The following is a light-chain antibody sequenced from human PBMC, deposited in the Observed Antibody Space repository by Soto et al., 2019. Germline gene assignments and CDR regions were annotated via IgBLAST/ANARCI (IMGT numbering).Light chain of an antibody. V-gene: IGKV1-39*01. J-gene: IGKJ2*01. CDR2: VAS. CDR1: QSISTH. CDR3: QQSYSTPYT. Sequence: DIQMTQAPSSLSASVGDRVTITCRASQSISTHLNWYQQKPGKAPKLLIRVASTLQSGVPSRFSGGGSETSFTLTINGLQPEDFATYYCQQSYSTPYTFGQGTKLEIK.